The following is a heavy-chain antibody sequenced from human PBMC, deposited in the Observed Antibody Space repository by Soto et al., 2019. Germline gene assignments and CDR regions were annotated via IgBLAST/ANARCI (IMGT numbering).Heavy chain of an antibody. CDR2: ISGSGGST. J-gene: IGHJ5*02. V-gene: IGHV3-23*01. CDR1: GFTFSSYA. D-gene: IGHD6-6*01. CDR3: AKSSLPRYSSSVNRLDP. Sequence: SGGSLRLSCAASGFTFSSYAMSWVRQAPGKGLEWVSAISGSGGSTYYADSVKGRFTISRDNSKNTLYLQMNSLRAEDTAVYYCAKSSLPRYSSSVNRLDPWGQGTLVTVSS.